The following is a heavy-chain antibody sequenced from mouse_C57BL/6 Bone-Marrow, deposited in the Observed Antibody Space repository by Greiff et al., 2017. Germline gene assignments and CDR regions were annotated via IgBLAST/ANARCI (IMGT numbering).Heavy chain of an antibody. J-gene: IGHJ2*01. CDR1: GYTFTSYD. V-gene: IGHV1-85*01. CDR2: IYPRDGST. Sequence: QVQLKESGPELVKPGASVKLSCKASGYTFTSYDINWVKQRPGQGLEWIGWIYPRDGSTKYNQKFKGKARLTVDTSSSTAYMELQSLTSVNSAVYFCARSPITTVAYFDYWGQGTTLTVTS. D-gene: IGHD1-1*01. CDR3: ARSPITTVAYFDY.